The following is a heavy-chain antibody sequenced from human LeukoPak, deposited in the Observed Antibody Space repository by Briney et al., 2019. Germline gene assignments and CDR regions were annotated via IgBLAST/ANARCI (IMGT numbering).Heavy chain of an antibody. CDR1: GDSISSGGSY. J-gene: IGHJ4*02. Sequence: SETLSLTCKVSGDSISSGGSYWGWIRQPPGRGLEWIGYISYRGDTNSNPSLKSRITMSLDTSQNQFSLKLHSVTAADTAVYYCARGGSAPAAEYFFHYWGQGALVTVSS. CDR3: ARGGSAPAAEYFFHY. D-gene: IGHD2-2*01. V-gene: IGHV4-30-4*01. CDR2: ISYRGDT.